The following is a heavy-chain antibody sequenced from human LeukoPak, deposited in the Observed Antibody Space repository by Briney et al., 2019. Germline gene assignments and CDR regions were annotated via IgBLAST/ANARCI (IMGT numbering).Heavy chain of an antibody. CDR3: ARRSPREKSFDY. D-gene: IGHD3-10*01. J-gene: IGHJ4*02. V-gene: IGHV1-2*02. CDR2: INPNSGAT. Sequence: ASVKVSCKSSGYTFTGDYMHWVRQAPGQGLEWMGWINPNSGATDYAQKFQGRVIMTRDTSISTAYMELSSLRSEDTAVYYCARRSPREKSFDYWGQGTLVTVSS. CDR1: GYTFTGDY.